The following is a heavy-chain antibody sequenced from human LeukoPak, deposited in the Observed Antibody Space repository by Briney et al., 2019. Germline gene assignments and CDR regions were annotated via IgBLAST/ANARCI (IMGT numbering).Heavy chain of an antibody. V-gene: IGHV4-4*07. Sequence: SETLSLTCTVSGGSISSYYWSWIRQPAGKGPEWIGRIYTSGSTNYNPSLKSRVTMSVDTSKNQFSLKLSSVTAADTAVYYCARDGSYNDAFDIWGQGTMVTVSS. J-gene: IGHJ3*02. D-gene: IGHD1-1*01. CDR2: IYTSGST. CDR1: GGSISSYY. CDR3: ARDGSYNDAFDI.